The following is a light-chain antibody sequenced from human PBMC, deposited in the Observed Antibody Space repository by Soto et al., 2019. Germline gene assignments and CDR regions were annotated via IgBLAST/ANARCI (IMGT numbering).Light chain of an antibody. Sequence: STRTQPACVTGSPGESITISCNGTSSDVGAYNYVSWYQQHPDKAPKVMIYEVTNRPSGVSNRFSGSKSGNTASLTISGLQAEDEADYYCSSYTRSDIFIFGTGTKVTVL. CDR3: SSYTRSDIFI. V-gene: IGLV2-14*01. CDR2: EVT. CDR1: SSDVGAYNY. J-gene: IGLJ1*01.